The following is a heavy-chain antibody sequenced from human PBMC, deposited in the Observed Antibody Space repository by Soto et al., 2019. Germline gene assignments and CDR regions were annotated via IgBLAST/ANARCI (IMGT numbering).Heavy chain of an antibody. Sequence: GGSLRLSCAASGFSFRNHAMSWVRQAPGKGLDWVSAISGSGGTTNYADSVKGRFTISRDNSKNMLYLQMNNLSAEDTAVYYCAKKGHVAPDGNWNYFYYGMDVWGQGTTVTVSS. D-gene: IGHD6-13*01. CDR2: ISGSGGTT. CDR1: GFSFRNHA. CDR3: AKKGHVAPDGNWNYFYYGMDV. J-gene: IGHJ6*02. V-gene: IGHV3-23*01.